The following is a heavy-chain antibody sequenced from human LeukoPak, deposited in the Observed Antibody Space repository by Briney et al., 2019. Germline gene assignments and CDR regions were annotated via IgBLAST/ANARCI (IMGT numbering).Heavy chain of an antibody. D-gene: IGHD3-3*01. J-gene: IGHJ5*02. CDR3: ARDDDFWSPGWFDP. V-gene: IGHV3-48*01. CDR2: ISSSSSTI. Sequence: GGSLRLSCAASGFTFSSYEMNWVRQAPGKGLEWVSYISSSSSTIYYADSVKGRFTISRDNAKNSLYLQMNSLRAEDTAVYYCARDDDFWSPGWFDPWGQGTLVTVSS. CDR1: GFTFSSYE.